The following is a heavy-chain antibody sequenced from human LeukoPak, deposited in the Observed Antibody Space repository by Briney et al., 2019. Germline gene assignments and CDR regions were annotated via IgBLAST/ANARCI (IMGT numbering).Heavy chain of an antibody. J-gene: IGHJ3*02. D-gene: IGHD2-2*01. CDR2: VSLAGQT. CDR3: ARLCSSTSCYVSFDI. CDR1: GGSISNTNW. V-gene: IGHV4-4*02. Sequence: PSGTLSLTCDVPGGSISNTNWWSWVRQPPGQGLEWIGEVSLAGQTNYNPSLRSRVTISKDTFKNQFSLKLSSVPAADTAVYYCARLCSSTSCYVSFDIWGQGTMVTVSS.